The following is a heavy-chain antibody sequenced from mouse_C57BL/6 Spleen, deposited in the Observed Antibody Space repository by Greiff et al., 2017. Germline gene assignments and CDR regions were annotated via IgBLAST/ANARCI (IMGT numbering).Heavy chain of an antibody. J-gene: IGHJ4*01. CDR1: GYAFSSYW. CDR3: AREQVGRDYYAMDY. V-gene: IGHV1-80*01. CDR2: IYPGDGDT. D-gene: IGHD4-1*01. Sequence: VQLVESGAELVKPGASVKISCKASGYAFSSYWMNWVKQRPGKGLEWIGQIYPGDGDTNYNGKFKGKATLTADKSSSTAYMQLSSLTSEDSAVYFCAREQVGRDYYAMDYWGQGTSVTVSS.